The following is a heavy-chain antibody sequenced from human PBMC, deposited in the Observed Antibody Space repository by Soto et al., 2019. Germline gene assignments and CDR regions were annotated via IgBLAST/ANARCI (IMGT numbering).Heavy chain of an antibody. Sequence: QVKLMESGGGVVQPGRSLRLSCAASGFTFSTYGMHWVRQAPGKGLEWVAVVWYDGSNKFYAESVKGRFTASRDNSKNMVYLQMNSLRAEDTATYYCARESISYGDYVDCWGPGALVTVSS. CDR1: GFTFSTYG. J-gene: IGHJ4*02. CDR2: VWYDGSNK. D-gene: IGHD4-17*01. CDR3: ARESISYGDYVDC. V-gene: IGHV3-33*01.